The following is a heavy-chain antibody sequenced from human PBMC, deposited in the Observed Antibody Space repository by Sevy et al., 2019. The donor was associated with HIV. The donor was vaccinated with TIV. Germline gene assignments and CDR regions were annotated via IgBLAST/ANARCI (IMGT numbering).Heavy chain of an antibody. CDR3: TTGYYDFWSGYYTKYYFDY. J-gene: IGHJ4*02. V-gene: IGHV3-15*01. CDR2: MKSKTDGGTT. D-gene: IGHD3-3*01. Sequence: GGSLRLSCAASGFTFSNAWMSWVRQAPGKGLEWVGRMKSKTDGGTTDYAAPVKGRFTISRDDSKNTLYLQMNSLKTEDTAVYYCTTGYYDFWSGYYTKYYFDYWGQGTLVTVSS. CDR1: GFTFSNAW.